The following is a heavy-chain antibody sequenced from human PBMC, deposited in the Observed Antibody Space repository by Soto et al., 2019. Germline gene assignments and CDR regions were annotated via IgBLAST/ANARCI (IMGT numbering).Heavy chain of an antibody. CDR3: ARQGGDHYDFWSGYSYYYYYYMDV. V-gene: IGHV5-51*01. Sequence: GGSLRLSCKGSGYSFTSYWIGWVRQMPGKGLEWMGIIYPGDSDTRYSPSFQGQVTISADKSISTAYLQWSSLKASDTAMYYCARQGGDHYDFWSGYSYYYYYYMDVWGKGTTVTVSS. CDR1: GYSFTSYW. J-gene: IGHJ6*03. D-gene: IGHD3-3*01. CDR2: IYPGDSDT.